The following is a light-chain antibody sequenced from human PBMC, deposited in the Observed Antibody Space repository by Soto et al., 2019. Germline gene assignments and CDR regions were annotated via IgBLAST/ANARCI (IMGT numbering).Light chain of an antibody. V-gene: IGKV3-11*01. CDR2: DAS. J-gene: IGKJ4*01. Sequence: EIVLTQSPATLSLSPGERATLSCRASQSVSIYLAWYQQKPGQAPRLLIYDASNRATGIPARFSGSGSGTDFTLTISSLEPEDFAVYYCQQRSNWPPTFGGGTKV. CDR1: QSVSIY. CDR3: QQRSNWPPT.